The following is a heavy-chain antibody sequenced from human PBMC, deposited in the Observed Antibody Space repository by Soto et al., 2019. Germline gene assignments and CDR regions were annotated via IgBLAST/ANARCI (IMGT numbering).Heavy chain of an antibody. CDR1: GFTFSYYW. Sequence: EVRLVESVGGLVQPGESLRLSCLASGFTFSYYWMHWVRQGPGKGLVWVSRIHRDGSSTTYADSVKGRFTISRDNAKNPLYLQMNSLRAEDTAVYYSARGDRGALDIWGQGTVVTVSS. V-gene: IGHV3-74*01. CDR2: IHRDGSST. J-gene: IGHJ3*02. CDR3: ARGDRGALDI. D-gene: IGHD1-26*01.